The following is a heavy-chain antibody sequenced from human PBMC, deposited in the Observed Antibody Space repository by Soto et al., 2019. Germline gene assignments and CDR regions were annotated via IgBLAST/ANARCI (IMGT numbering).Heavy chain of an antibody. CDR1: GYSITSGFY. D-gene: IGHD3-22*01. Sequence: SETLSLTCTVSGYSITSGFYWGWVRQSPGKGLEWIGSISYSAKTFYNPSPASRFSIAVDTSKNHFSLRLTSVTAADTALYYCTRGAGAPWVRFDSWGLGTLVTVSS. CDR3: TRGAGAPWVRFDS. V-gene: IGHV4-38-2*02. CDR2: ISYSAKT. J-gene: IGHJ4*02.